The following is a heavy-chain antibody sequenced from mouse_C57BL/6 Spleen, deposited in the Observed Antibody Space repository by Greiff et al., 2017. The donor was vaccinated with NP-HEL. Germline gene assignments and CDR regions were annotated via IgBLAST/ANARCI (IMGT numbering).Heavy chain of an antibody. Sequence: LQESGPELVKPGASVKISCKASGYSFTDYNMNWVKQSNGKSLEWIGVINPNYGTTSYNQKFKGKATLTVDQSSSTAYMQLNSLTSEDSAVYYCARPLYGSSQAWFAYWGQGTLVTVSA. D-gene: IGHD1-1*01. J-gene: IGHJ3*01. CDR3: ARPLYGSSQAWFAY. CDR2: INPNYGTT. CDR1: GYSFTDYN. V-gene: IGHV1-39*01.